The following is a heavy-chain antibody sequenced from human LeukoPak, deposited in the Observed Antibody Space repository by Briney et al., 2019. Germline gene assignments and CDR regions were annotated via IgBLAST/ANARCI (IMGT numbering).Heavy chain of an antibody. D-gene: IGHD4-17*01. V-gene: IGHV1-18*01. J-gene: IGHJ4*02. CDR2: ISAYNGNT. CDR1: GYTFTSYY. CDR3: ARGLDDYGDYQYYFNY. Sequence: GASVKVSCKASGYTFTSYYISWVRQAPGQGLEWMGWISAYNGNTNYAQKLQGRVTLTTDTSTSTAYMELRSLRSDDTAVYYCARGLDDYGDYQYYFNYWGQGTLVTVSS.